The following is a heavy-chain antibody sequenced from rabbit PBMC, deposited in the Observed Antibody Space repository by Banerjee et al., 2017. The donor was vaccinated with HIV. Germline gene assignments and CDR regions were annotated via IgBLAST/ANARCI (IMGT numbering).Heavy chain of an antibody. CDR2: TDSSSGT. Sequence: QSLEESGGDLVKPGASLTLTCTASGFSFSSSDYMYWVRQAPGKGLELIACTDSSSGTWYATWAKGRFTISKTSSTTVTLQMTSLTAADTATYFCARSAGSSDYSLNLWGPGTLVTVS. J-gene: IGHJ6*01. CDR3: ARSAGSSDYSLNL. CDR1: GFSFSSSDY. V-gene: IGHV1S40*01. D-gene: IGHD8-1*01.